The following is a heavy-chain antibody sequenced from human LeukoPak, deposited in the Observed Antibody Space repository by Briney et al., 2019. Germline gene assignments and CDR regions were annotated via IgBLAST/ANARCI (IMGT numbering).Heavy chain of an antibody. CDR3: ARDNSGPAY. D-gene: IGHD5-12*01. CDR2: TYRSDGT. V-gene: IGHV3-53*01. Sequence: GGSLRLSCAASGFTVSSNYMSWVRQAPGKGLEWVSVTYRSDGTYYADSVKGRFTISRDNSKNTLYLQMNSLRAEDTAVYYCARDNSGPAYWGQGTLVTVSS. CDR1: GFTVSSNY. J-gene: IGHJ4*02.